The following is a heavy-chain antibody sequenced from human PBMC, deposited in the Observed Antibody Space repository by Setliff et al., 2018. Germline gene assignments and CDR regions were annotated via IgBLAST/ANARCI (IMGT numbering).Heavy chain of an antibody. V-gene: IGHV4-34*01. Sequence: SETLSLTCAVYGGSFSGYYWSWIRQPPGKGLEWIGSIYHSGSTYYNPSLKSRVTISVDTSKSQFSLKLSSVTAADTAVYYCARRATYYNFWSGYYDYWGQGTLVTVSS. CDR1: GGSFSGYY. CDR3: ARRATYYNFWSGYYDY. J-gene: IGHJ4*02. D-gene: IGHD3-3*01. CDR2: IYHSGST.